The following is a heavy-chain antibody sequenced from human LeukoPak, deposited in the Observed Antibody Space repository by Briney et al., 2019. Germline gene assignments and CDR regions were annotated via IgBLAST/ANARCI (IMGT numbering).Heavy chain of an antibody. D-gene: IGHD6-19*01. CDR2: MNPNSGNT. J-gene: IGHJ4*02. CDR1: GYTFTSYD. Sequence: ASVKVSCKASGYTFTSYDINWVRQATGQGLEWMGWMNPNSGNTGYAQKFRGRVTMTRNTSISTAYMELSSLRSEDTAAYYCAAMSGWSGAYYWGQGTLVTVSS. V-gene: IGHV1-8*01. CDR3: AAMSGWSGAYY.